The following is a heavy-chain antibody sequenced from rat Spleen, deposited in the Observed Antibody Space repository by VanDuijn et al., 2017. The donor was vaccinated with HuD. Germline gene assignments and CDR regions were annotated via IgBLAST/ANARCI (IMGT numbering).Heavy chain of an antibody. CDR1: GFTFSSYW. V-gene: IGHV5-58*01. D-gene: IGHD1-6*01. J-gene: IGHJ3*01. Sequence: EVQLVETGGGLVQPGRSLKLSCVASGFTFSSYWMYWIRQAPGKGLEWVSSINTDGGNTYYRDSVKGRLTISRENAKDILYLQMDSLRSEDTATYYCARHGYTTDYLNWFAYWGQGTLVTVSS. CDR2: INTDGGNT. CDR3: ARHGYTTDYLNWFAY.